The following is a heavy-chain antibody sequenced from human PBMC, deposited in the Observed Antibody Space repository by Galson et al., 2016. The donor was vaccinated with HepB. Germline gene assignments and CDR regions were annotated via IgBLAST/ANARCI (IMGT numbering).Heavy chain of an antibody. J-gene: IGHJ6*02. CDR3: ARDGRELVSHDYYSYMDV. Sequence: SLRLSCAASGFTFSIHSMNWVRQAPGKGLEWVSSISSSSTYIYYADSVNGRFTISRDNAKKSLFLQMNSLRAEDTAVYYCARDGRELVSHDYYSYMDVWGQGTTVTVSS. V-gene: IGHV3-21*01. CDR2: ISSSSTYI. D-gene: IGHD1-7*01. CDR1: GFTFSIHS.